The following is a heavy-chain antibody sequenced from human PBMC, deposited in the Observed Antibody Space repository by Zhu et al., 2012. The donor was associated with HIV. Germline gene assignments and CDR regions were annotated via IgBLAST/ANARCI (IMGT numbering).Heavy chain of an antibody. J-gene: IGHJ1*01. Sequence: QVQLQQWGAGLLKPSETLSLTCAVYGGSFSGFYWSWIRQPPGKGLEWIGEINHSGSVNYNPSLKSRVTISVDTSKNQFSLKLSSVTAADTALYYRARGDNYYASGSPAKGRYFQYWGQGTLVTVSS. CDR2: INHSGSV. D-gene: IGHD3-10*01. V-gene: IGHV4-34*01. CDR1: GGSFSGFY. CDR3: ARGDNYYASGSPAKGRYFQY.